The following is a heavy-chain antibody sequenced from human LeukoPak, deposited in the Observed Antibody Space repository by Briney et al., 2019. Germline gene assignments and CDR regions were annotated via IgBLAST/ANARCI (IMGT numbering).Heavy chain of an antibody. CDR1: GFTFSSYW. Sequence: GGSLRLSCAAPGFTFSSYWRGWVRQAPGKGLEWVADIKQDGTDKNYVDSVKGRFTISRDNAKNSLYLQMNSLRAEDTAVYYCASPRIIMMTESFDIWGQGTMVTVSS. J-gene: IGHJ3*02. D-gene: IGHD3-22*01. CDR2: IKQDGTDK. CDR3: ASPRIIMMTESFDI. V-gene: IGHV3-7*02.